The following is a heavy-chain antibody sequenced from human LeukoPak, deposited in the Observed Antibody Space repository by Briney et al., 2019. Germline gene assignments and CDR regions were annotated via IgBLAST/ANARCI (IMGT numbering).Heavy chain of an antibody. CDR2: IYYSGST. V-gene: IGHV4-31*03. Sequence: PSETLSLTCTVSGGSISSGGYYWSWIRQHPGKGLEWIGYIYYSGSTYYNPSLKSRVTISVDTSKNQFSLKLSSVTAADTAVYYCARDRGLDYYGMDVWGQGTTLTVSS. J-gene: IGHJ6*02. CDR3: ARDRGLDYYGMDV. CDR1: GGSISSGGYY. D-gene: IGHD6-19*01.